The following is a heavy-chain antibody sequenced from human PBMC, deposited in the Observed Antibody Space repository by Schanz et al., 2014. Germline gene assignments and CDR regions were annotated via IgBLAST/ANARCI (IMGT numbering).Heavy chain of an antibody. V-gene: IGHV1-2*06. Sequence: QVQLVQSGSEVKKPGASVKVSCKASGYSFTDFYIHWLRQAPGQGLEYMGRINPNSGGTNFAQKFQGRVTMTRDTSISTVYMELSRLRSDDTAVYYCAREGTVIRGLSGWFDPWGQGTLVTVSS. CDR2: INPNSGGT. J-gene: IGHJ5*02. D-gene: IGHD3-10*01. CDR1: GYSFTDFY. CDR3: AREGTVIRGLSGWFDP.